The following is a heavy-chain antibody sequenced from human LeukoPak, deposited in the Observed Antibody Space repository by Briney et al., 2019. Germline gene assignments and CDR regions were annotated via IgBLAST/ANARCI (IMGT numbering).Heavy chain of an antibody. D-gene: IGHD2-2*02. V-gene: IGHV1-2*02. J-gene: IGHJ4*02. CDR2: INPNSGGT. CDR1: GYTFTGYY. Sequence: ASVKVSCKASGYTFTGYYMHWVRQAPGQGLEGMGWINPNSGGTNYAQKFQGRVTMTRDTSISTAYMELSRLRSDDTAVYYCARNSMRVVVVPAAIGNYWGQGTLVTVSS. CDR3: ARNSMRVVVVPAAIGNY.